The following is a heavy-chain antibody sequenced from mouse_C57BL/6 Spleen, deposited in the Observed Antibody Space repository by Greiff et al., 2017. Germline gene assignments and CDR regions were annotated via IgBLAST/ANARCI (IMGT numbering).Heavy chain of an antibody. J-gene: IGHJ2*01. V-gene: IGHV5-12*01. CDR1: GFTFSDYY. D-gene: IGHD2-5*01. Sequence: EVKLVESGGGLVQPGGSLKLSCAASGFTFSDYYMYWVRQTPEKRLEWVAYISNGGGSTYYPDTVKGRFTISRDNAKNTLYLQMSRLKSEDTAMYYCARAYYSNYFDYWGQGTTLTVSS. CDR3: ARAYYSNYFDY. CDR2: ISNGGGST.